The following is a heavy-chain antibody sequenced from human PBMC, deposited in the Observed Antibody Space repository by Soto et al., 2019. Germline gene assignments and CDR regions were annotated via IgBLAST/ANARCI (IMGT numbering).Heavy chain of an antibody. D-gene: IGHD3-10*01. CDR3: ASSMVRGMLGGDWFDP. CDR2: IYYSGST. CDR1: GGSISSYY. V-gene: IGHV4-59*01. J-gene: IGHJ5*02. Sequence: LSLTCTVSGGSISSYYWSWIRQPPGKGLEWIGYIYYSGSTNYNPSLKSRVTISVDTSKNQFSLKLSSVTAADTAVYYCASSMVRGMLGGDWFDPWGQGTPVTVSS.